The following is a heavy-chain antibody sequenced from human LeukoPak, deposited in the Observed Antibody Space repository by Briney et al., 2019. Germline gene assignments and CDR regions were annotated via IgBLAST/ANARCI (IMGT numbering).Heavy chain of an antibody. CDR2: ISGRDTST. CDR3: AKRPTFYKTFDY. D-gene: IGHD3-16*01. CDR1: GFTFSNYA. J-gene: IGHJ4*02. Sequence: PGGCLRLSCAASGFTFSNYAMSWVRQAPGKGLEWVSSISGRDTSTYYADSVKGRFTISRDNSKSTLYLQIHSLRADDTAFYYCAKRPTFYKTFDYWGQGTLVTVS. V-gene: IGHV3-23*01.